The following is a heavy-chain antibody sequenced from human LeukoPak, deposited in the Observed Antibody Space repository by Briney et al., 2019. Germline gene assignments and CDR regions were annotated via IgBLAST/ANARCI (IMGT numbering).Heavy chain of an antibody. CDR3: AKDKTKERNYYFDY. D-gene: IGHD1-7*01. CDR2: ISWNSGSI. Sequence: GGSLRLSCAASGFTFSSYSMNWVRQAPGKGLEWVSGISWNSGSIGYADSVKGRFTISRDNAKNSLYLQMNSLRAEDTALYYCAKDKTKERNYYFDYWGQGTLVTVSS. J-gene: IGHJ4*02. CDR1: GFTFSSYS. V-gene: IGHV3-9*01.